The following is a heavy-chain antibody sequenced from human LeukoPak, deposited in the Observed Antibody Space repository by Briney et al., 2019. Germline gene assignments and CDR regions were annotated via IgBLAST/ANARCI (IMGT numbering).Heavy chain of an antibody. CDR3: AKDKWGSWRTFDY. CDR2: ISWNSGSI. V-gene: IGHV3-9*01. CDR1: GFTFDDYA. J-gene: IGHJ4*02. Sequence: TGGSLRLSCAASGFTFDDYAMHWVRQAPGKGLEWVSGISWNSGSIAYADSVKGRFTISRDNAKNSLYLQMNSLRAEDTALYYCAKDKWGSWRTFDYWGQGTLVTVSS. D-gene: IGHD2-15*01.